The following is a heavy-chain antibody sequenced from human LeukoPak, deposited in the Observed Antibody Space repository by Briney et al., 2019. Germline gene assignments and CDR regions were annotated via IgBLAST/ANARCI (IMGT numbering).Heavy chain of an antibody. CDR3: AKYIGPSRRIFDY. J-gene: IGHJ4*02. V-gene: IGHV3-23*01. D-gene: IGHD2/OR15-2a*01. CDR1: GFTFTSYP. CDR2: ISETGAIT. Sequence: PGGSLRLSCAVSGFTFTSYPMTWVRQAPGKGLEWVSSISETGAITNYADSVKGRFTISRDNSKNTLYLQMSSLRAEDAAVYFCAKYIGPSRRIFDYWGQGTLVAVSS.